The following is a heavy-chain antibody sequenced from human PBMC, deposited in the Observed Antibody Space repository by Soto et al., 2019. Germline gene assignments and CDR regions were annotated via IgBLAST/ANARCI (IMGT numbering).Heavy chain of an antibody. Sequence: SETLSLTCTVSGGSISSGGYYWSRIRQHPGKGLEWIGYIYYSGSTYYNPSLKSRVTISVDTSKNQFSLKLSSVTAADTAVYYCARARVGIVVVPAATRFDYWGQGTLVTVSS. D-gene: IGHD2-2*01. CDR3: ARARVGIVVVPAATRFDY. J-gene: IGHJ4*02. V-gene: IGHV4-31*03. CDR1: GGSISSGGYY. CDR2: IYYSGST.